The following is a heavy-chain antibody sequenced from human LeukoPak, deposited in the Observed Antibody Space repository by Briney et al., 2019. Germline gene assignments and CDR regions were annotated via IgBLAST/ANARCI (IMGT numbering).Heavy chain of an antibody. V-gene: IGHV3-23*01. CDR1: GFTFSSYA. D-gene: IGHD5-24*01. CDR3: AKVSEMATIFLLHFDY. J-gene: IGHJ4*02. CDR2: ISGSGGST. Sequence: PGGSLRLSCAASGFTFSSYAMSWVRQAPGKGLEWVSAISGSGGSTYYADSVKGRFTISRDNSKNTLYLQMNSLRAEDTAVYYCAKVSEMATIFLLHFDYWGQGTLVTVSS.